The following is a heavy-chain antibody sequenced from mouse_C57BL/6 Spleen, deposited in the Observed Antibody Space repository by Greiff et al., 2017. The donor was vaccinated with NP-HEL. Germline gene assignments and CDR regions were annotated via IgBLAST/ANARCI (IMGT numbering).Heavy chain of an antibody. CDR2: IYPGSGST. J-gene: IGHJ3*01. CDR1: GYTFTSYW. V-gene: IGHV1-55*01. CDR3: ARSRHSSGYGFAY. D-gene: IGHD3-1*01. Sequence: QVQLQQPGAELVKPGASVKMSCKASGYTFTSYWITWVKQRPGQGLEWIGDIYPGSGSTNYNEKFKSKATLTVDTSSSTAYMQLSSLTSEDSAVYYCARSRHSSGYGFAYWGQGTLVTVSA.